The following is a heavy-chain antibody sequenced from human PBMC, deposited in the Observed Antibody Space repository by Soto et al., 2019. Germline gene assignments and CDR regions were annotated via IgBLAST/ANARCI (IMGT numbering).Heavy chain of an antibody. V-gene: IGHV4-4*02. D-gene: IGHD2-2*01. Sequence: QVRLQESGPGLVKPSGTLSLTCAVSGGSISTNNWWSWVRQPPGKGLEWIGEIYHSGRTNYNPSLKSRVTISVDKSKHDFSLNLNSLTAADTAVYYCAKYVSTSGHFDYWGTGTLVTVSS. J-gene: IGHJ4*02. CDR3: AKYVSTSGHFDY. CDR2: IYHSGRT. CDR1: GGSISTNNW.